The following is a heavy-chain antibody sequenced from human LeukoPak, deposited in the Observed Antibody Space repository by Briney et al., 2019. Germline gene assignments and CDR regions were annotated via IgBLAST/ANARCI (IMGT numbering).Heavy chain of an antibody. D-gene: IGHD3-9*01. CDR1: GYTFTGYY. J-gene: IGHJ4*02. CDR2: INPNSGGT. Sequence: ASVNVSCKASGYTFTGYYMHWVRQAPGQGLEWMGWINPNSGGTNYAQKFQGRVTMTRDTSISTAYMELSRLRSDDTAVYYCATFVATYYDILTGYSREFDYWGQGTLVTVSS. V-gene: IGHV1-2*02. CDR3: ATFVATYYDILTGYSREFDY.